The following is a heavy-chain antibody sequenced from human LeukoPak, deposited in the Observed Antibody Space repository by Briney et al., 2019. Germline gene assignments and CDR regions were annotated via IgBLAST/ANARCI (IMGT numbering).Heavy chain of an antibody. J-gene: IGHJ4*02. CDR2: ISWDSGYI. Sequence: GGSLRLSCAASGFTFDDYAMHWVRQAPGKGLEWVSGISWDSGYIGYEDSVKGRFTISRDNAKNSLYLQMNSLRAEDTALYYCAKGSYGSGSYVDYWGQGTLITVSS. CDR1: GFTFDDYA. D-gene: IGHD3-10*01. V-gene: IGHV3-9*01. CDR3: AKGSYGSGSYVDY.